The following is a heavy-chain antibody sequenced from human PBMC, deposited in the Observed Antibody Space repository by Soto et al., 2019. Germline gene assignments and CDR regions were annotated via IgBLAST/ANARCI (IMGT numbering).Heavy chain of an antibody. CDR1: GVSISSSSYY. CDR2: IYYSGST. Sequence: SETLSLTCTVPGVSISSSSYYWGWIRQPPGKGLEWIGSIYYSGSTYYNPSLKSRVTISVDTSKNQFSLKLSSVTAADTAVFYFARKGVPMRVVVIEPFDYWGQGTLVTVSS. V-gene: IGHV4-39*01. D-gene: IGHD3-22*01. J-gene: IGHJ4*02. CDR3: ARKGVPMRVVVIEPFDY.